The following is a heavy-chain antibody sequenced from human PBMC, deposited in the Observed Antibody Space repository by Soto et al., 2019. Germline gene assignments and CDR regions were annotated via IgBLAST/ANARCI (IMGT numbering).Heavy chain of an antibody. V-gene: IGHV3-21*01. J-gene: IGHJ2*01. CDR3: ATRGGPRLAEGYFDL. Sequence: EVQLVESGGGLVKPGGSLRLSCACSGFTFSTHTMNWVRQAPGKGLEWVSSISSSSSYIYYADSVKGRLTISRDNANNSLYLQMTSLRAEDTAVYYCATRGGPRLAEGYFDLWGRGTLITVSS. CDR2: ISSSSSYI. CDR1: GFTFSTHT. D-gene: IGHD3-10*01.